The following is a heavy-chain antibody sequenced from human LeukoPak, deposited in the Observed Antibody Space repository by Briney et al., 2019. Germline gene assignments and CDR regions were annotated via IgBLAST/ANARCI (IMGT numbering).Heavy chain of an antibody. V-gene: IGHV3-30*19. CDR3: ARDQTLYSSSSEFDY. CDR1: GFTFSSYG. Sequence: QAGGSLRLSCAASGFTFSSYGMHWVRQAPGKGLEWVAVISYDGSNKYYADSVKGRFTISRDNSENTLYLQMNSLRAEDTAVYFCARDQTLYSSSSEFDYWGQGTLVTVSS. J-gene: IGHJ4*02. CDR2: ISYDGSNK. D-gene: IGHD6-6*01.